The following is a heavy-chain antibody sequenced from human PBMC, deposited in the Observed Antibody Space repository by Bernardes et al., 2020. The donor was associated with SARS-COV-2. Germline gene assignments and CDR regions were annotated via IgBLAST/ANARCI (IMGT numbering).Heavy chain of an antibody. CDR3: ARDVSPYYDFWTGYYIDDY. Sequence: ASVKVSCKVSGYTLTELSMHWVRQAPGKGLEWMGGFDPEDGETIYAQKFQGRVTMTEDTSTDTAYMELRSLRSDDTAIYYCARDVSPYYDFWTGYYIDDYWGQGTLVTVSS. D-gene: IGHD3-3*01. CDR2: FDPEDGET. CDR1: GYTLTELS. V-gene: IGHV1-24*01. J-gene: IGHJ4*02.